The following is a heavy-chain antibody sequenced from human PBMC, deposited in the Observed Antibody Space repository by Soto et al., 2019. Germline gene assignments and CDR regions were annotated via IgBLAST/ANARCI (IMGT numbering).Heavy chain of an antibody. J-gene: IGHJ4*02. V-gene: IGHV4-34*01. D-gene: IGHD1-26*01. Sequence: SETLSLTCAFYGGSFSGYYWSWIRQPPGKGLEWIGEINHSGSTNYNPSLKSRVTISVDTSKNQFSLKLSSVTAADTAVYYCARGFEGATSHFDYWGQGTLVTVSS. CDR1: GGSFSGYY. CDR2: INHSGST. CDR3: ARGFEGATSHFDY.